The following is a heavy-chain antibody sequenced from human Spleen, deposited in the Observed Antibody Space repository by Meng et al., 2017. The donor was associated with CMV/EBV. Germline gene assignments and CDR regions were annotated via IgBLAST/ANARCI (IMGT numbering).Heavy chain of an antibody. J-gene: IGHJ4*02. Sequence: GESLKISCAASGFTFSSFWMSWVRQAPGEGLEWVANIKQDGNEKYYADSVKGRFTIYRDNARNSLFLQMDSLRAEDTALYYCARTFWSAYYNEPSYYFDYWGQGTLVTVSS. V-gene: IGHV3-7*01. CDR2: IKQDGNEK. CDR3: ARTFWSAYYNEPSYYFDY. D-gene: IGHD3-3*01. CDR1: GFTFSSFW.